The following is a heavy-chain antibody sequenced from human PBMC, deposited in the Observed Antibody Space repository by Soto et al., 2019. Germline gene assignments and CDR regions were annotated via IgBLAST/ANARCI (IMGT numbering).Heavy chain of an antibody. V-gene: IGHV1-69*01. D-gene: IGHD3-16*02. CDR3: ARFFYDYGWGSYRYSFDY. J-gene: IGHJ4*02. CDR2: IIPILGTA. Sequence: QVQLVQSGAEVKKPGSSVKVSCKASGGTFSSYAISWVRQAPGQGLAWMGGIIPILGTANYAQKFQGRVTITADESTSTAYMELSSLISEDTAVYYCARFFYDYGWGSYRYSFDYWGQGTLVTVST. CDR1: GGTFSSYA.